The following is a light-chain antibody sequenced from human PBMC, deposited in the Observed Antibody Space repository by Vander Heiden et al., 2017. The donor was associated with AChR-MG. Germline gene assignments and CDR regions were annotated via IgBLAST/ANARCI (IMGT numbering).Light chain of an antibody. CDR3: QSYDSSVV. CDR1: SGTIARNY. V-gene: IGLV6-57*03. J-gene: IGLJ2*01. CDR2: EDN. Sequence: NFMLTPPHSVSESPGKPVTISCTRNSGTIARNYVQWYQQRPGSAPTTVIYEDNQRPSGVPDRFSGSIDSSSNSASLTISGLKPEDEAGYYCQSYDSSVVFGGGTKLTVL.